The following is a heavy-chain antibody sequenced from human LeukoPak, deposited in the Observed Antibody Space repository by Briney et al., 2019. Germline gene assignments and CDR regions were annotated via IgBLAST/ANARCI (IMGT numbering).Heavy chain of an antibody. V-gene: IGHV1-2*02. Sequence: PRASVKVSCKASGYSFTAYYIHWVRQAPGQGLEWMGRINPTRGGTKYAQKLLGRVTMSRDTSISTSYMELSSLRPDDTAVYYGASLEYASGSSNSYYYYDDKDIWGQGTTVTVSS. D-gene: IGHD3-10*01. CDR2: INPTRGGT. CDR1: GYSFTAYY. J-gene: IGHJ6*02. CDR3: ASLEYASGSSNSYYYYDDKDI.